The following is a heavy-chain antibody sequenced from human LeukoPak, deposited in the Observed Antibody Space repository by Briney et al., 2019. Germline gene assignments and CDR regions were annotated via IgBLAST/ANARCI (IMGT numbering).Heavy chain of an antibody. CDR2: ISGSGGST. J-gene: IGHJ4*02. Sequence: GGSLRLSCAASGFTFSSYAMSWVRQAPGKGLEWVSAISGSGGSTYYADSVKGRFTISRDNSKNMLFLQMNSLRREDTALYYCARGRGAVYTSGWYLGVGALDNWGQGTLVTVSS. CDR3: ARGRGAVYTSGWYLGVGALDN. D-gene: IGHD6-19*01. CDR1: GFTFSSYA. V-gene: IGHV3-23*01.